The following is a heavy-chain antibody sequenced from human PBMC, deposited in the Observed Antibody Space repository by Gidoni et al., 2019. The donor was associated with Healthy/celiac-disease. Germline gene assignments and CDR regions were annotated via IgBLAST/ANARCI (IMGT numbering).Heavy chain of an antibody. J-gene: IGHJ5*02. D-gene: IGHD6-6*01. CDR2: INPSGGST. V-gene: IGHV1-46*01. CDR1: GYTFTSYY. CDR3: ARAGGDSSSRGSDWFDP. Sequence: QVQLVQSGAEVKTPGASVTVSCKASGYTFTSYYMHWVRQSPGQGLEWMGIINPSGGSTSYAQKFQGRVTMTRDTSTSTVYMELSSLRSEDTAVYYCARAGGDSSSRGSDWFDPWGQGTLVTVSS.